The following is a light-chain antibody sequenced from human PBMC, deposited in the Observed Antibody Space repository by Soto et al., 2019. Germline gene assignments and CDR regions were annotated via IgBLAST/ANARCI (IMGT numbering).Light chain of an antibody. CDR2: AAS. CDR1: HSISSY. CDR3: QQSYNTPPIT. Sequence: DIQVNKSQSSLSGSLGDRVSITCRASHSISSYLNWYQQKPGKAPKLLIYAASSLQSGVPSRFSGSGSGTDFTLTISSLQPEDFATYYCQQSYNTPPITFGQGKRLQIK. V-gene: IGKV1-39*01. J-gene: IGKJ5*01.